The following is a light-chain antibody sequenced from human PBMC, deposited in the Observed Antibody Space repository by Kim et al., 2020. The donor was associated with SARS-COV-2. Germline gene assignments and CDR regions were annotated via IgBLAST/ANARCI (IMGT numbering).Light chain of an antibody. CDR2: WAS. J-gene: IGKJ2*03. CDR1: QTVIYNSNNKNY. CDR3: QQYYSTPPS. V-gene: IGKV4-1*01. Sequence: DIVMTQSPDSLAVSLGERATLNCKSSQTVIYNSNNKNYVAWYQQKPGQAPKLLIYWASIRESGVSDRFSGSGSETDFTLTISSLQAEDVAVYDCQQYYSTPPSFGQGTKLEI.